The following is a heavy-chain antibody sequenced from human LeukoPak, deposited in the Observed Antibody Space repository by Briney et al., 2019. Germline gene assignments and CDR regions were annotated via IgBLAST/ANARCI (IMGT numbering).Heavy chain of an antibody. CDR3: ARDYCSSTSCLFDY. Sequence: VASVKVSCKASGYTFTGYYMHWVRQAPGQGLEWMGWINPNSGGTNYAQKFQGWVTMTRDTSISTAYMELSRLRFDDTAVYYCARDYCSSTSCLFDYWGQGTLVTVSS. D-gene: IGHD2-2*01. CDR2: INPNSGGT. V-gene: IGHV1-2*04. J-gene: IGHJ4*02. CDR1: GYTFTGYY.